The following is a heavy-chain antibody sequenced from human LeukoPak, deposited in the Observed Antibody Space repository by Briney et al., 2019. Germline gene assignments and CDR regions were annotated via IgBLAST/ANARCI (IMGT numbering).Heavy chain of an antibody. CDR1: GGSISSSSYY. CDR3: ARPYGSGSYFDY. V-gene: IGHV4-39*01. CDR2: IFYSGRT. D-gene: IGHD3-10*01. J-gene: IGHJ4*02. Sequence: SETLSLTCTASGGSISSSSYYWGWIRQPPGKGLECIGSIFYSGRTYYNPSLKSRVTISVDTSKNQFSLKLSSVTAADTAVYYCARPYGSGSYFDYWGQGTLVTVSS.